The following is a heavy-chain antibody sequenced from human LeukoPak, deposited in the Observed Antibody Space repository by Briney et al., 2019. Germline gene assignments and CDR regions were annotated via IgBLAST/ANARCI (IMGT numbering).Heavy chain of an antibody. CDR1: GFTFSSYG. D-gene: IGHD2-2*01. CDR2: ISHDGSNK. V-gene: IGHV3-30*18. Sequence: GRSLRLSCAASGFTFSSYGMHWVRQAPGKGLEWVAVISHDGSNKYYADSVKGRFTISRDNSKNTLYLQMNSLRAEDTAVYYCAKARPLGYCSSTSCNYYFDYWGQGTLVTVSS. J-gene: IGHJ4*02. CDR3: AKARPLGYCSSTSCNYYFDY.